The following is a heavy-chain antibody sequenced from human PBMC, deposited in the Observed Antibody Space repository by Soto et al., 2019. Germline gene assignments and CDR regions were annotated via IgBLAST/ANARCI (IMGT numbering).Heavy chain of an antibody. CDR2: INAGNGNT. Sequence: QVQLVQSGAEVKKPGASVKVSCKASGYTFTSYAMHWVRQAPGQRLEWMGWINAGNGNTKYSQKFQGRVTITRDTSASTAYMELSSLRSEDTAVYDCARDHPRTYYDFWSGYYNYWGQGTLVTVSS. D-gene: IGHD3-3*01. J-gene: IGHJ4*02. CDR3: ARDHPRTYYDFWSGYYNY. V-gene: IGHV1-3*01. CDR1: GYTFTSYA.